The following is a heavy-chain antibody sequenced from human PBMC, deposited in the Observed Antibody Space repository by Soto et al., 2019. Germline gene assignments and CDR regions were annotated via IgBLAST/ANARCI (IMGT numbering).Heavy chain of an antibody. V-gene: IGHV3-21*01. Sequence: GGSLRLSCAASGFTFSSYSMNWVRQAPGKGLEWVSSISSSSSYIYYEDSVKGRFTISRDNAKNSLYLQMNSLRAEDTAVYYCARGIVVVITYFDYWGQGTLVTVSS. CDR1: GFTFSSYS. D-gene: IGHD3-22*01. CDR2: ISSSSSYI. CDR3: ARGIVVVITYFDY. J-gene: IGHJ4*02.